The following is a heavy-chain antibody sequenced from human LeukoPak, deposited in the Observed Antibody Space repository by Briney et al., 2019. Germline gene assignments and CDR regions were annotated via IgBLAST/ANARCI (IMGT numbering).Heavy chain of an antibody. CDR3: ARESGTTIYYYYMDV. J-gene: IGHJ6*03. V-gene: IGHV3-20*04. CDR2: TNWNGGST. Sequence: GGSLRLSCAASGFTFDDYGMSWVRQAPGKGLEWVSGTNWNGGSTGYADSVKGRFTISRDNAKNSLYLQMNSLRAEDTAVYYCARESGTTIYYYYMDVWGKGTTVTVSS. CDR1: GFTFDDYG. D-gene: IGHD1-1*01.